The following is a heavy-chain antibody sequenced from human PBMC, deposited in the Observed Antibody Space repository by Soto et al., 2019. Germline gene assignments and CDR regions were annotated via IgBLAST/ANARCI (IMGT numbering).Heavy chain of an antibody. Sequence: EVQLLESGGDLVQPGGSLRLSCVASGFTFSNDDLSWVRQASGKGLEWVSAITAGGFNTYYADSVKGRFTISRDNSKNSLYLQMHSLRAEDTAVYYCAKNIGGFSGYANFDYWGQGTLVTVSS. CDR2: ITAGGFNT. CDR1: GFTFSNDD. V-gene: IGHV3-23*01. D-gene: IGHD5-12*01. J-gene: IGHJ4*02. CDR3: AKNIGGFSGYANFDY.